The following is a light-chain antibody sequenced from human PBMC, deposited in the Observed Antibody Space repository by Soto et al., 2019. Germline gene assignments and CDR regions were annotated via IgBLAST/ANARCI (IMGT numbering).Light chain of an antibody. J-gene: IGKJ5*01. Sequence: EIVLTQSPATLSLSPGERATLSCSASQSVSSDLAWYQQKPGQAPRLLIYDASNRATGIPARFSGSGSGTDFTLTISSLEPEDFAVYSCQQPSNWPPITFGQGTRLEIK. CDR2: DAS. V-gene: IGKV3-11*01. CDR1: QSVSSD. CDR3: QQPSNWPPIT.